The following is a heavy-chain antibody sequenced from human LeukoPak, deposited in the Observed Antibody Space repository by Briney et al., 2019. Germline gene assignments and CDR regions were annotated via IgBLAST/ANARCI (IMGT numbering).Heavy chain of an antibody. D-gene: IGHD3-22*01. CDR1: GFTFSTYD. Sequence: GRSLRLSCAASGFTFSTYDMHWVRHVTGKGLEWVSAIGITGTTYYLASVKGRFTISKENAKNSFYLQMNSLRAGDTAVYYCARDLGTGSAYTNRFDLWGQGTLVTVSS. V-gene: IGHV3-13*01. J-gene: IGHJ5*02. CDR2: IGITGTT. CDR3: ARDLGTGSAYTNRFDL.